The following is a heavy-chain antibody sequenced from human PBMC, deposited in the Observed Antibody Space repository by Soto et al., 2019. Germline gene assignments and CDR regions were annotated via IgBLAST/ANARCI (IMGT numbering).Heavy chain of an antibody. Sequence: AGGSLRLSCAASGFTFTNYWIHWVRQDPEKGLVWVSRINVDGTTTNYADSVKGRFTTSRDNAKNTVYLQMNTLRTDDTAVYYCGRGVRNAYGVDVWDQGTTVTVSS. J-gene: IGHJ6*02. V-gene: IGHV3-74*01. CDR2: INVDGTTT. CDR3: GRGVRNAYGVDV. D-gene: IGHD3-10*02. CDR1: GFTFTNYW.